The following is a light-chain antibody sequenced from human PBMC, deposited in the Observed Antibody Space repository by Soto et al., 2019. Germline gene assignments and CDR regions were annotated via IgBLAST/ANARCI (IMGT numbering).Light chain of an antibody. V-gene: IGKV3-15*01. J-gene: IGKJ2*01. CDR2: DAS. Sequence: ETVMTQSPATLSVSPGERATLSCRASQSVGTKLAWYQHKPGQAPRLLIYDASTRATGIPARFSGSGSGTEFTLNFSSLQSEDFVVYFGQRYYISYTYGQGNKLEIK. CDR1: QSVGTK. CDR3: QRYYISYT.